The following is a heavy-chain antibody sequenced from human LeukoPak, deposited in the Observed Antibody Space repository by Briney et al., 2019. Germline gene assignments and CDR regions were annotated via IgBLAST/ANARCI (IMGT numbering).Heavy chain of an antibody. CDR1: GYTFTSYD. CDR3: ARQLRSDDC. Sequence: ASVKVSCKASGYTFTSYDINWVRQASGQGLEWMGYMNPNSGNTEYAQKFQGRVTMTRNTSISTAYMELSSLRSEDTAVYYCARQLRSDDCWGQGTLVTVSS. J-gene: IGHJ4*02. V-gene: IGHV1-8*01. D-gene: IGHD3-16*01. CDR2: MNPNSGNT.